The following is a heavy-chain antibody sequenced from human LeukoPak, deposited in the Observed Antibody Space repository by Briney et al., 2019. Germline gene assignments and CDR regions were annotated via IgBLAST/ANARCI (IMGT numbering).Heavy chain of an antibody. CDR2: IIPIFDTA. J-gene: IGHJ4*02. Sequence: SVKVSCKVSGYTLTELSMHWVRQAPGKGLEWMGGIIPIFDTANYAQKFQGRVTITTDESTSTAYMELSSLRSEDTAVYYCARDLEGFDYWGQGTLVTVSS. V-gene: IGHV1-69*05. CDR3: ARDLEGFDY. CDR1: GYTLTELS.